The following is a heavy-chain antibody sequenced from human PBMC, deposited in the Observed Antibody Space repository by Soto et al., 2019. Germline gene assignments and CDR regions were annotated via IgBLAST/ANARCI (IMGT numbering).Heavy chain of an antibody. D-gene: IGHD6-19*01. V-gene: IGHV3-23*01. J-gene: IGHJ4*02. CDR1: GFNFNIYA. CDR2: VTTTGDTT. CDR3: AKPGYASGWYENFDC. Sequence: PGGSLRLSCAASGFNFNIYAMGWVRRAPGKGLEWVSTVTTTGDTTYYADSVKGRFTISRDNSKNTVYLQMNSLRAEDTALYYCAKPGYASGWYENFDCWGQGTQVTVSS.